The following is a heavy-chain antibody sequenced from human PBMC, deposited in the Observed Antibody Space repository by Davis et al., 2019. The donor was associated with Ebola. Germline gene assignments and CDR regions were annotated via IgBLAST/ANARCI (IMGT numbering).Heavy chain of an antibody. CDR1: GFTFSSCS. D-gene: IGHD2-15*01. Sequence: GGSLRLSCAASGFTFSSCSMNWVRQAPGKGLEWVTNIKQDGSEKYYVDSVKGRFTISRDNAKNSLYLQMNSLRAEDTAVYYCAKYIKTVVVAARDYFDYWGQGTLVTVSS. V-gene: IGHV3-7*03. CDR2: IKQDGSEK. J-gene: IGHJ4*02. CDR3: AKYIKTVVVAARDYFDY.